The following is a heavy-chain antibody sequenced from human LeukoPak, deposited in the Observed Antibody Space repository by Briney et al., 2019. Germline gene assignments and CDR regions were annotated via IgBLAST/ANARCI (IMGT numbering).Heavy chain of an antibody. V-gene: IGHV3-23*01. CDR3: AKDLQTWPRFPDY. CDR2: INGSTR. D-gene: IGHD5-12*01. J-gene: IGHJ4*02. Sequence: PGGSLRLSCGASGFTFSDYAMSWVRQAPGKGLEWVSGINGSTRFYAASVKGRFTSSRDNPKNTLYLQMIGLRVEDTAVYYCAKDLQTWPRFPDYWGRGTLVTVSS. CDR1: GFTFSDYA.